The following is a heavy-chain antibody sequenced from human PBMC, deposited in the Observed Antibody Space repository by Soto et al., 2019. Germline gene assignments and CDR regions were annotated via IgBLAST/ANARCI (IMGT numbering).Heavy chain of an antibody. CDR2: INHSGST. V-gene: IGHV4-31*03. Sequence: PSETLSLTCTFSGFSISSGVYYLSWIRQHPGKGLEWIGEINHSGSTNYNPSLKSRVTISVDTSKNQFSLKLSSVTAADTAVYYCARVPRYSGSFDSWGQGTLVTVSS. CDR1: GFSISSGVYY. D-gene: IGHD2-15*01. J-gene: IGHJ4*02. CDR3: ARVPRYSGSFDS.